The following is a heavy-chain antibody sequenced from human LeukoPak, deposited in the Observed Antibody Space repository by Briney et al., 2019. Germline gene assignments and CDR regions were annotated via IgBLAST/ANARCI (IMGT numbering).Heavy chain of an antibody. CDR2: IWPGDSDT. J-gene: IGHJ4*02. CDR1: GYSFTSYW. D-gene: IGHD6-6*01. V-gene: IGHV5-51*01. CDR3: ARLASSSSRIVDY. Sequence: GESLKISCKGSGYSFTSYWIGWVRQMPGKGLEWMGIIWPGDSDTRYSPSFQGQVTISADKSISTAYLQWSSLKASDSAMYYCARLASSSSRIVDYWGQGTLVTVSS.